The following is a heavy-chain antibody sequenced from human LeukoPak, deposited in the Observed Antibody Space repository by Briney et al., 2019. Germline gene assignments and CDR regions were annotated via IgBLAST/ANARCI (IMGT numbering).Heavy chain of an antibody. D-gene: IGHD5-24*01. J-gene: IGHJ3*02. CDR3: ARGRRWLQWKAFDI. CDR2: MNPNSGNT. Sequence: GASVKVSCKASGYTFTSYDINWVRQATGQGLEWMGWMNPNSGNTGYAQKFQGRVTITRNTSISTAYMELSSLRSEDTAVYYCARGRRWLQWKAFDIWGQGTMVTVSS. CDR1: GYTFTSYD. V-gene: IGHV1-8*01.